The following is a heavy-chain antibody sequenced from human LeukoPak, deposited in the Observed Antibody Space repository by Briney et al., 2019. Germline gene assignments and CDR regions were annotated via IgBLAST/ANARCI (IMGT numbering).Heavy chain of an antibody. J-gene: IGHJ3*02. D-gene: IGHD2-15*01. CDR2: ISSSGSTI. Sequence: PGGSLRLSCAASGFTFSDYYMSWIRQAPGKGLEWVSYISSSGSTIYYADSVKGRFTVSRDNAKNSLYLQMNSLRAEDTAVYYCVSHITPGAFDIWGQGTMVTVSS. CDR1: GFTFSDYY. V-gene: IGHV3-11*04. CDR3: VSHITPGAFDI.